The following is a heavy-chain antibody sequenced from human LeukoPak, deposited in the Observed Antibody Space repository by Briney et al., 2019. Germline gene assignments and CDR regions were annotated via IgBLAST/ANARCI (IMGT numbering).Heavy chain of an antibody. V-gene: IGHV1-2*02. Sequence: ASVKVSCKASGYTFTGYYMHWVRQTPGQGLEWMGWINPNSGGTNYAQKFQGRVTMTRDTSISTAYMELSRLRSDDTAVYYCAREQQLVVGSWFDPWGQGTLVTVSS. CDR1: GYTFTGYY. J-gene: IGHJ5*02. D-gene: IGHD6-13*01. CDR2: INPNSGGT. CDR3: AREQQLVVGSWFDP.